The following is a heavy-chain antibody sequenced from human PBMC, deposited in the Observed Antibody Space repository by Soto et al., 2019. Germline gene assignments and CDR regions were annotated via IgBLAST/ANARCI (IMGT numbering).Heavy chain of an antibody. CDR2: ISYDGSNK. J-gene: IGHJ4*02. Sequence: QVQLVESGGGGVQPGRSLRLSCAASGFTWSSYAMHWVRQAPGKGLEWVAVISYDGSNKYYAESVKGRFTISRDNSKNTLYLQMNSLRAEDTAVYYCARYRGGYDFDYWGQGPLVTVSS. CDR1: GFTWSSYA. V-gene: IGHV3-30-3*01. D-gene: IGHD5-12*01. CDR3: ARYRGGYDFDY.